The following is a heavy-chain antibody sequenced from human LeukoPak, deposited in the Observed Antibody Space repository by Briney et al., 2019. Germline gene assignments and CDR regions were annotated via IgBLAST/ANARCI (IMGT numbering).Heavy chain of an antibody. CDR2: IYYSGST. V-gene: IGHV4-59*01. J-gene: IGHJ5*02. D-gene: IGHD3-3*01. CDR3: ARVWYDFWSGYYTENWFDP. CDR1: GGSISSYY. Sequence: PSETLSLTCTVSGGSISSYYWSWIRQPPGKGLEWIGYIYYSGSTNYNPSLKSRVTISVDTSKNQFSLKLSSVTAADTAVYYCARVWYDFWSGYYTENWFDPWGQGTLVTVSS.